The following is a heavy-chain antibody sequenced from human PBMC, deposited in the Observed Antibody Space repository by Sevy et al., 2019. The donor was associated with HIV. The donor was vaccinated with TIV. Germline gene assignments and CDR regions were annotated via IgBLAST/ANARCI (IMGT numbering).Heavy chain of an antibody. D-gene: IGHD3-22*01. CDR1: GFTFSIYE. V-gene: IGHV3-48*03. J-gene: IGHJ4*02. CDR2: ITSSCSTI. CDR3: ARAQDYYDSSGAYYFDY. Sequence: GGSLRLSCAASGFTFSIYEMNWVRQAPGKGLEWVSYITSSCSTIYYADSVKGRFTISRENAKNSLYLQMNSLRAEETAIYYCARAQDYYDSSGAYYFDYWGQGALVTVSS.